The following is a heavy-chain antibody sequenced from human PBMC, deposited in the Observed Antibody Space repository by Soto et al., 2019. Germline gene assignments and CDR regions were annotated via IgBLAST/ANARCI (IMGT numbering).Heavy chain of an antibody. CDR1: GGSISSGGYS. CDR3: ARGVLWYNDAFDI. V-gene: IGHV4-30-2*01. D-gene: IGHD3-10*01. CDR2: IYHSGST. J-gene: IGHJ3*02. Sequence: QLQLQESGSGLVKPSQTLSLTCAVSGGSISSGGYSWSWIRQPPGKGLEWIGYIYHSGSTYYNPSHKSRVTISVDRSKNQFSLKLSSVTAADTAGYYCARGVLWYNDAFDIWGQGTMVTVSS.